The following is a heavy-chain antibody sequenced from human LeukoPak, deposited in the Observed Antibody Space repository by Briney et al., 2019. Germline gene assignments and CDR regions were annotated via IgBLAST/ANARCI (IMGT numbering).Heavy chain of an antibody. D-gene: IGHD5-12*01. CDR3: ATDPGYDNAFDY. CDR2: ISAYNGNT. J-gene: IGHJ4*02. CDR1: GYTFISYG. Sequence: ASVKVSCKASGYTFISYGISWVRQAPGQGLEWMGWISAYNGNTNYPQKFQGRVTMTEDTSTDTAYMELSSLRSEDTAVYYCATDPGYDNAFDYWGQGTLVTVSS. V-gene: IGHV1-18*01.